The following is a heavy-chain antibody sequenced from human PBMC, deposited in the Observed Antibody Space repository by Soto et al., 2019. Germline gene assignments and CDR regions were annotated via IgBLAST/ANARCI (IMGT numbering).Heavy chain of an antibody. J-gene: IGHJ4*02. Sequence: EEQLVESGGDLVQPGGSLRLSCAASGFTVSNNYMSWVRQAPGKGLEWVSLIYSGGSTYYADSVKGRFTISRDSSNNILYLQMNSLRAEDTAMYYCAAYSHKGYWGQGTLVTVSS. CDR1: GFTVSNNY. D-gene: IGHD3-16*01. CDR3: AAYSHKGY. CDR2: IYSGGST. V-gene: IGHV3-66*01.